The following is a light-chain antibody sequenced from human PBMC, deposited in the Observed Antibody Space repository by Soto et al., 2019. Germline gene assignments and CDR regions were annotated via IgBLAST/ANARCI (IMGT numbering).Light chain of an antibody. V-gene: IGKV1-39*01. Sequence: DIKMTQSPSSLSATVGDRVTITCRASQSISSYLNWYQQKPGKAPKLLIYAASSLQSGVPSRFSGSGSGTDFTLTISSLQPEDFAVYYCQQYNSGPYTFGQGTKVDI. J-gene: IGKJ2*01. CDR1: QSISSY. CDR3: QQYNSGPYT. CDR2: AAS.